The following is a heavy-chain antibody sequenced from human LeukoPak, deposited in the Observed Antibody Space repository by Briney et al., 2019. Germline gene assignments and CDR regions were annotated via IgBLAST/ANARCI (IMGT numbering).Heavy chain of an antibody. CDR2: IYYSGST. Sequence: SETLSLTCTVSGGSISSYYWSWIRQPPGKGLEWIGYIYYSGSTNYNPSLKSRITISVDTSKNQFSLKLSSVTAADTAVYYCARDYDSSDDAFDIWGQGTMVTVSS. D-gene: IGHD3-22*01. CDR3: ARDYDSSDDAFDI. V-gene: IGHV4-59*01. CDR1: GGSISSYY. J-gene: IGHJ3*02.